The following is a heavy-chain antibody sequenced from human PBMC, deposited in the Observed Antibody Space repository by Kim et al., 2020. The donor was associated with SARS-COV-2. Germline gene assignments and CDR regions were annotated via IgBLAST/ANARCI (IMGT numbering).Heavy chain of an antibody. CDR2: I. CDR3: ARVDYMELLSY. J-gene: IGHJ4*02. V-gene: IGHV3-11*01. D-gene: IGHD1-7*01. Sequence: IYYADSVKGRFTIARDNAKNSLYLQMNSLRAEDTAVYYCARVDYMELLSYWGQGTLVTVSS.